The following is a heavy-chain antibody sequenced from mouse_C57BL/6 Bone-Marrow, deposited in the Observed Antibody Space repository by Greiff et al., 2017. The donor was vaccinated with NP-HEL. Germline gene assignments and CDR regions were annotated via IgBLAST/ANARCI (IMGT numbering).Heavy chain of an antibody. V-gene: IGHV5-6*01. Sequence: DVQLQESGGDLVKPGGSLKLSCAASGFTFSSYGMSWVRQTPDKRLEWVATISSGGSYTYYPDSVKGRFTISRDNAKNTLYLQMSSLKSEDTAMYYCASPYYGSSYAWFAYWGQGTLVTVSA. J-gene: IGHJ3*01. CDR3: ASPYYGSSYAWFAY. CDR2: ISSGGSYT. D-gene: IGHD1-1*01. CDR1: GFTFSSYG.